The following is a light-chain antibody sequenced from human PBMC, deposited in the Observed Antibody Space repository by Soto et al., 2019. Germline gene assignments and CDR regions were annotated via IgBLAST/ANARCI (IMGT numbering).Light chain of an antibody. V-gene: IGLV3-21*02. CDR3: QVWDSSSDHTV. CDR2: DDS. CDR1: NIGSKS. J-gene: IGLJ1*01. Sequence: SYELTQPPSVSVAPGQTARITCGGNNIGSKSVHWYQQKPGQAPVLVVYDDSGRPSGIPERFSGSNSGNTATLTISRVEAGDEADYYCQVWDSSSDHTVFGTGTKVTVL.